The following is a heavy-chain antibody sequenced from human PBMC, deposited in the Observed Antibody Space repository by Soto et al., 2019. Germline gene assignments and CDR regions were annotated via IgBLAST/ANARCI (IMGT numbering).Heavy chain of an antibody. CDR1: GGSISSSSYY. CDR2: IYYSGST. CDR3: ARHSDIGSTSYSSSWFDP. Sequence: QLQLQESGPGLVKPSETLSLTCTVSGGSISSSSYYWGWIRQPPGKGLEWIGSIYYSGSTYYNPSLKSRVTISVDTSKNQFSMKLSSVTAADTAVYYCARHSDIGSTSYSSSWFDPWGQGTLDTVSS. J-gene: IGHJ5*02. V-gene: IGHV4-39*01. D-gene: IGHD6-13*01.